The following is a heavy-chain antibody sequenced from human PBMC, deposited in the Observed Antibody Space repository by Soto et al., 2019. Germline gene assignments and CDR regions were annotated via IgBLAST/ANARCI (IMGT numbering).Heavy chain of an antibody. CDR1: GFTFSSYG. CDR3: ATARLAPKRGYSYGPSYYYYGMDV. Sequence: GSLRLSCAASGFTFSSYGMHWVRQAPGKGLEWVAVISYDGSNKYYADSVKGRFTISRDNSKNTLYLQMNSLRAEDTAVYYCATARLAPKRGYSYGPSYYYYGMDVWGQGTTVTVSS. D-gene: IGHD5-18*01. V-gene: IGHV3-30*03. CDR2: ISYDGSNK. J-gene: IGHJ6*02.